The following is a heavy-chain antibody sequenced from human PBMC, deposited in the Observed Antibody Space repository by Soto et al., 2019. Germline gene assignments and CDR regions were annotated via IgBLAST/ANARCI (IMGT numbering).Heavy chain of an antibody. CDR1: GFTFSSYG. V-gene: IGHV3-30*03. CDR3: ATARFLAAAGSRLFDY. Sequence: PGGSLRLSCAASGFTFSSYGMHWVRQAPGKGLEWVAVISYDGSNKYYADSVKGRFTISRDNSKNTLYLQMNSLRAEDTAVYYCATARFLAAAGSRLFDYWGQGTLVTVSS. J-gene: IGHJ4*02. CDR2: ISYDGSNK. D-gene: IGHD6-13*01.